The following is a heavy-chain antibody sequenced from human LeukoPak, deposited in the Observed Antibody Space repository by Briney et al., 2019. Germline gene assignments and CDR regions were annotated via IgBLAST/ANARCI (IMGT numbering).Heavy chain of an antibody. CDR2: VDYSGST. V-gene: IGHV4-59*08. D-gene: IGHD2/OR15-2a*01. CDR1: GGSISTYY. CDR3: ARGRAEPTTFKFYYYGLDV. Sequence: SETLSLTCTVSGGSISTYYWSWIRQPPGKGLEWIGYVDYSGSTKYSPSLKSRVTMSVDTSKNQFSLKLSSVTAADTGVFYCARGRAEPTTFKFYYYGLDVWGQGTTVTVSS. J-gene: IGHJ6*02.